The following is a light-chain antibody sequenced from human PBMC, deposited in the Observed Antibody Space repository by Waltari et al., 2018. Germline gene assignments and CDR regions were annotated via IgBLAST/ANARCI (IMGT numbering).Light chain of an antibody. Sequence: TVVTQSPATLSVSPGERDTLSCRTSQTIGSALAWYQQKPGQAPRLLIYRASTRAAGIPDRFSGSGSETEFTLTISSLQSEDSAVYYCQQYNRWPPGTFGQGTKVEI. J-gene: IGKJ1*01. V-gene: IGKV3D-15*01. CDR1: QTIGSA. CDR3: QQYNRWPPGT. CDR2: RAS.